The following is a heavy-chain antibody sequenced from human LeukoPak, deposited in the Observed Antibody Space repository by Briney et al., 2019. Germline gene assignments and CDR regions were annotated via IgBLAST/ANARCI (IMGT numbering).Heavy chain of an antibody. Sequence: ASGKVSCKASGYRFTTYYLNWVRQAPGQGLEWMGVINPSGGSTNYAQKFQGRITMTRDTSTSTVYMELSSLRSEDTAVYYCARGPGGSGSYSWVTDLGFWGQGTLVTVSS. J-gene: IGHJ4*02. D-gene: IGHD3-10*01. CDR1: GYRFTTYY. CDR2: INPSGGST. V-gene: IGHV1-46*01. CDR3: ARGPGGSGSYSWVTDLGF.